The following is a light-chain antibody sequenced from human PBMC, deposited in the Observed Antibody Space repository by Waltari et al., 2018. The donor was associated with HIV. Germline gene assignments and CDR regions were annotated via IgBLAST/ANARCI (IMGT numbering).Light chain of an antibody. CDR3: QQYNIRPRGNT. V-gene: IGKV3-15*01. J-gene: IGKJ2*01. CDR1: QGVVSN. CDR2: GAA. Sequence: DIVMTQSPAILSVSPGERVTLPCRASQGVVSNLAWYQQKVGQAPRLLIYGAATRAAEIPVRFSGSGSGTDFTLTIDSLQSEDFATYYCQQYNIRPRGNTFGQGTKLQIK.